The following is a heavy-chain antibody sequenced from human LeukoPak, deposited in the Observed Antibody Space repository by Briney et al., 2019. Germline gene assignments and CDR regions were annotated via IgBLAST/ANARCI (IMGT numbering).Heavy chain of an antibody. CDR1: GDSTTSSNHY. D-gene: IGHD2-15*01. J-gene: IGHJ6*02. Sequence: PSETLSLTCTVSGDSTTSSNHYWVWIRQPPGKGLEWIGSIYYGGSTYYNPSLKSRVTIPQDTSKNQFSLKVNTVTAADTAVYHCARRSHCTGDSCYPVWGQGTTVTVSS. V-gene: IGHV4-39*01. CDR3: ARRSHCTGDSCYPV. CDR2: IYYGGST.